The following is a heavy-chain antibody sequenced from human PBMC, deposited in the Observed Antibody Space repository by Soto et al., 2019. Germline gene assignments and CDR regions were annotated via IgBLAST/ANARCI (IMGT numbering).Heavy chain of an antibody. V-gene: IGHV4-39*01. J-gene: IGHJ6*03. CDR2: IYYSGST. CDR1: GGSISSSSYY. D-gene: IGHD1-1*01. Sequence: SETLSLTCTVSGGSISSSSYYWGWIRQPPGKGLEWIGSIYYSGSTYYNPSLKSRVTISVDTSKNQFSLKLSSVTAADMAGYYCARHKVNTKYYYYYMDVWGKGTTVTVSS. CDR3: ARHKVNTKYYYYYMDV.